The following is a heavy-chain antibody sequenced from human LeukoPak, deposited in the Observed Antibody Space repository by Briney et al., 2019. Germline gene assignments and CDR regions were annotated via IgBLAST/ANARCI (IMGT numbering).Heavy chain of an antibody. Sequence: PGGSLRLSCAASGFTFSSYSMNWVRQAPGKGLEWVSYISSSSSTIYYADSVKGRFTISRDNAKNSLYLQMNSLRAEDTAVYYCARGAHIVVVTGAFDIWGQGTMVTVSS. CDR3: ARGAHIVVVTGAFDI. CDR2: ISSSSSTI. V-gene: IGHV3-48*01. D-gene: IGHD2-21*02. CDR1: GFTFSSYS. J-gene: IGHJ3*02.